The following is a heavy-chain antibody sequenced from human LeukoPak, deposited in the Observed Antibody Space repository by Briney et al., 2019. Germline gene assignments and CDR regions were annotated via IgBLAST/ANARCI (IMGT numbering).Heavy chain of an antibody. CDR2: ISSSGSFI. V-gene: IGHV3-11*04. J-gene: IGHJ4*02. D-gene: IGHD5-24*01. Sequence: PGGSLRLSCAASGFTFSNAWMSWVRQAPGKGLEWVSYISSSGSFIYYADSVKGRFTISRDNAKNSLYLQLNSLRAEDTAVYYCARDKVENYFDYWGQGTLVTVSS. CDR3: ARDKVENYFDY. CDR1: GFTFSNAW.